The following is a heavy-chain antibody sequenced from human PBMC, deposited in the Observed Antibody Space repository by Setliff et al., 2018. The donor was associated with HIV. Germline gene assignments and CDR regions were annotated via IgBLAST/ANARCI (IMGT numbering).Heavy chain of an antibody. V-gene: IGHV4-34*01. CDR2: IDHSGST. CDR3: ARALANWVGRRAFDI. J-gene: IGHJ3*02. CDR1: DGSFSGYY. Sequence: SETLSLTCAVYDGSFSGYYWSWIRQPPGKGLEWIGGIDHSGSTNYNPSLKSRVTISVDTSKKQFSLRLSSVTAADTAVYFCARALANWVGRRAFDIWG. D-gene: IGHD1-1*01.